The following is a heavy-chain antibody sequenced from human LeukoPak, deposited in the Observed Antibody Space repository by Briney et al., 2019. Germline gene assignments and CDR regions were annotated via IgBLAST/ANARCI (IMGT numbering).Heavy chain of an antibody. D-gene: IGHD1-26*01. Sequence: VASVKVSCKASGGTFSSYAISWVRQAPGQGLEWMGGIIPIFGTANYAQKFQGRVTITADESTSTAYMELSSLRSEDTAVYYCATASGSYYGNFDYWGQGTLVTVSS. J-gene: IGHJ4*02. CDR2: IIPIFGTA. CDR3: ATASGSYYGNFDY. CDR1: GGTFSSYA. V-gene: IGHV1-69*13.